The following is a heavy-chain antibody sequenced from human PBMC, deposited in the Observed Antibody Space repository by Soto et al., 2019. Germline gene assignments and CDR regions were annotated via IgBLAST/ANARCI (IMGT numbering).Heavy chain of an antibody. CDR3: ARGRYGDY. CDR2: ISAHNGKT. CDR1: GYIFTSYG. D-gene: IGHD4-17*01. V-gene: IGHV1-18*01. Sequence: QAHLVQSGPEVKKPGASVKVSCKGSGYIFTSYGIAWVRQAPGQGLEWMGWISAHNGKTEYAQTFQGRVTGTRDTSTSTAYLELRSLRSDDTGLYYCARGRYGDYWGQGALVTVSS. J-gene: IGHJ4*02.